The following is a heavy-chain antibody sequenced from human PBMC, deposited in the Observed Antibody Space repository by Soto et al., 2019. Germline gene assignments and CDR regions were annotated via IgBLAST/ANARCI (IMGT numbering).Heavy chain of an antibody. D-gene: IGHD2-2*01. V-gene: IGHV1-3*01. J-gene: IGHJ6*02. CDR1: GYTFTSYA. Sequence: GASVKVSCKASGYTFTSYAMHWVRQAPGQRLEWMGWINAGNGNTKYSQKFQGRVTITRDTSASTAYMELSSLRSEDTAVYYCARAGYCISTSCYFHYGMDVWGQGTTVTVSS. CDR3: ARAGYCISTSCYFHYGMDV. CDR2: INAGNGNT.